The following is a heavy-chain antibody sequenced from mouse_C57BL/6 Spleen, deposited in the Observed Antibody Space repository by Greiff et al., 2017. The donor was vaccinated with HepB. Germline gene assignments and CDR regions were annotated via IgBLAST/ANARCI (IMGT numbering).Heavy chain of an antibody. CDR3: ARHERSKGYYYGSSYYFDY. J-gene: IGHJ2*01. Sequence: VMLVESGAELVKPGASVKLSCKASGYTFTEYTIHWVKQRSGQGLEWIGWFYPGSGSIKYNEKFKDKATLTADKSSSTVYMELSRLTSEDSAVYFCARHERSKGYYYGSSYYFDYWGQGTTLTVSS. D-gene: IGHD1-1*01. V-gene: IGHV1-62-2*01. CDR2: FYPGSGSI. CDR1: GYTFTEYT.